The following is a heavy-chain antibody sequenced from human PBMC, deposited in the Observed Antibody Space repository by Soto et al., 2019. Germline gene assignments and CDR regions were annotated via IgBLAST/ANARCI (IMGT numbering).Heavy chain of an antibody. J-gene: IGHJ6*03. CDR2: IIPIFGTT. V-gene: IGHV1-69*13. D-gene: IGHD3-16*01. CDR3: ARSITKDYYYYMDV. Sequence: GASVKVSCKTSGGTFSSYAISWVRQAPGQGLEWMGKIIPIFGTTNYAQKLQGRVTITADESTSTAYMELSSLRSEDTAVYYCARSITKDYYYYMDVWGKGTTVTVSS. CDR1: GGTFSSYA.